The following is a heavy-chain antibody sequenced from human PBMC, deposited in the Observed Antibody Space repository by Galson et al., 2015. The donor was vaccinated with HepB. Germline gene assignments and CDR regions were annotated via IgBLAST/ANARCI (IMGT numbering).Heavy chain of an antibody. D-gene: IGHD6-19*01. Sequence: CAISGDSVSSNSAAWNWIRQSPSRGLEWLGRTYYRSKWYNDYAVSVKSRITINPDTSKNQFSLQLNSVTPEDTAVYYCAREIAVAGTGPGDYYYYGMDVWGQGTTVTVSS. J-gene: IGHJ6*02. V-gene: IGHV6-1*01. CDR1: GDSVSSNSAA. CDR3: AREIAVAGTGPGDYYYYGMDV. CDR2: TYYRSKWYN.